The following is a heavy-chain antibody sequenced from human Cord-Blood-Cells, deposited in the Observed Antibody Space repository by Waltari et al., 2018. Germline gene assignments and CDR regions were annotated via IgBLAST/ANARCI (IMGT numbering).Heavy chain of an antibody. CDR3: ARTLPITIFGVVIRHDAFDI. CDR1: GCSISSGDYY. D-gene: IGHD3-3*01. J-gene: IGHJ3*02. CDR2: IYYSGST. V-gene: IGHV4-30-4*08. Sequence: QVQLQESGPGLVKPSQTLSLPCTVSGCSISSGDYYWSWIRQPPGKGLEWIGYIYYSGSTYYNPSLKSRVTISVDTSKNQFSLKLSSVTAADTAVYYCARTLPITIFGVVIRHDAFDIWGQGTMVTVSS.